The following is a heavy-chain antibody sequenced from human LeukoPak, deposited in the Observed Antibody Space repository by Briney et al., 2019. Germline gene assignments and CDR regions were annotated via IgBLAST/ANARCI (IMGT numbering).Heavy chain of an antibody. CDR1: GGSISSYY. V-gene: IGHV4-59*08. CDR3: ARLGSGVGY. D-gene: IGHD6-19*01. CDR2: VSHSGST. Sequence: SETLSLTCTVSGGSISSYYWSWIRQPPGKGLEWIGEVSHSGSTNYNASLKSRVTMSVDTSKNQFSLKLSSVTAADTAVYYCARLGSGVGYWGQGTLVTVSS. J-gene: IGHJ4*02.